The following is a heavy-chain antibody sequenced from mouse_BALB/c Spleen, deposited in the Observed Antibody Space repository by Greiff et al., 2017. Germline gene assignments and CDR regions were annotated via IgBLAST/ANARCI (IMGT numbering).Heavy chain of an antibody. J-gene: IGHJ4*01. CDR3: ARDEWPYAMDY. D-gene: IGHD1-3*01. CDR2: IWAGGST. Sequence: VKLVESGPGLVAPSQSLSITCTVSGFSLTSYGVHWVRQPPGKGLEWLGVIWAGGSTNYNSALMSRLSISKDNSKSQVFLKMNSLQTDDTAMYYCARDEWPYAMDYWGQGTSVTVSS. CDR1: GFSLTSYG. V-gene: IGHV2-9*02.